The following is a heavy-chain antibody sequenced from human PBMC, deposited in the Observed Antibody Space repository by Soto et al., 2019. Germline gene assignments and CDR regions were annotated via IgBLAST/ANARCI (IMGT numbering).Heavy chain of an antibody. Sequence: SETMSHTSTSSDGSMSSFYCNCIRQPPGKGLEWIASFFIGGNTYYNPSLKSRVTISVDTSKNQFSLKLSSVTAADTAVYFCARRHGLDIDAYYRGQGIRVTVSS. D-gene: IGHD3-10*01. CDR2: FFIGGNT. J-gene: IGHJ4*02. CDR1: DGSMSSFY. CDR3: ARRHGLDIDAYY. V-gene: IGHV4-39*01.